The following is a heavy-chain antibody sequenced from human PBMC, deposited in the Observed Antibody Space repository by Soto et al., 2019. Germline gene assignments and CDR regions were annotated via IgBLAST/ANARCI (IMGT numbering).Heavy chain of an antibody. D-gene: IGHD3-22*01. V-gene: IGHV4-34*01. CDR3: ARGIGQYYYSSGSYYRVTRNWFDP. CDR1: GGSFSGYY. J-gene: IGHJ5*02. CDR2: INHSGST. Sequence: PSETLSLTCAVYGGSFSGYYWSWIRQPPGKGLEWIGEINHSGSTNYNPSLKSRVTISVDTSKNQFSLKLSSVTAADTAVYYCARGIGQYYYSSGSYYRVTRNWFDPWGQGTLVTVSS.